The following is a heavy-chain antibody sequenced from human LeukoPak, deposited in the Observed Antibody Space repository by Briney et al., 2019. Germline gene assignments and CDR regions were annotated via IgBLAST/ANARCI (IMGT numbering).Heavy chain of an antibody. CDR2: INHSGST. CDR3: AKEGGSSAYYVYFDY. J-gene: IGHJ4*02. D-gene: IGHD3-22*01. Sequence: SETLSLTCAVYGGSFSGYYWSWIRQPPGKGLEWIGEINHSGSTNYNPSLKSRVTISVDTSKNQFSLKLSSVTAADTAVYYCAKEGGSSAYYVYFDYWGQGTLVTVSS. V-gene: IGHV4-34*01. CDR1: GGSFSGYY.